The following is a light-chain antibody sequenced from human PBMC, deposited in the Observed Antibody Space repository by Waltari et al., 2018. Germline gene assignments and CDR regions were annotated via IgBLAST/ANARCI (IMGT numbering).Light chain of an antibody. CDR3: QQYYSYPQT. V-gene: IGKV1-8*01. CDR2: AAS. CDR1: QSISRY. J-gene: IGKJ2*01. Sequence: AIRMNQSPTPPSASRGGRVTITCRTRQSISRYLAWYQQKPGKAPKLLIYAASTLQSGVPSRFSGSESGTEFTLTISCLQAEDFATYYCQQYYSYPQTFGQGTKLEIK.